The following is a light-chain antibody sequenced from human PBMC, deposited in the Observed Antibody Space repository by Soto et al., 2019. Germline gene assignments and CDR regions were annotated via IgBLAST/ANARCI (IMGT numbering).Light chain of an antibody. Sequence: QSALTQPPSVSAAPGQKVTISCSGSSSNIGNNYVSWYQQLPGTAPKLLIYENNKRPSGIPDRFSGSKSGTSATLGITGLQTGDEADYYCGTWDSSLSVLYVFGTGTKSPS. CDR2: ENN. V-gene: IGLV1-51*02. CDR1: SSNIGNNY. CDR3: GTWDSSLSVLYV. J-gene: IGLJ1*01.